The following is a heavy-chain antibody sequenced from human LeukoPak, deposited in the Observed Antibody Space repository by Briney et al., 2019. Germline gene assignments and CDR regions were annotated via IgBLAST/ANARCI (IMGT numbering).Heavy chain of an antibody. CDR2: ISSSSSTI. CDR1: GFSFEDYG. D-gene: IGHD3-10*01. V-gene: IGHV3-48*01. J-gene: IGHJ5*02. CDR3: ARAGNYYGRHTNWFDP. Sequence: GGSLRLSCVASGFSFEDYGMSWVRQAPGKGLEWVSYISSSSSTIYYADSVKGRFTISRDNAKNSLYLQMNSLRAEDTAVYYCARAGNYYGRHTNWFDPWGQGTLVTVSS.